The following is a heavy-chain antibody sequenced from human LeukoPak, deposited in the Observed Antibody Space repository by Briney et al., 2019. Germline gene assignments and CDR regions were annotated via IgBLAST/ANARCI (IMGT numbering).Heavy chain of an antibody. V-gene: IGHV3-7*01. D-gene: IGHD3-16*01. CDR1: GFTFSRDW. CDR3: ARDVKGGNFDY. CDR2: IKQDGSEK. J-gene: IGHJ4*02. Sequence: GGPLRLSCAASGFTFSRDWMSWVRQAPGKGLEWVANIKQDGSEKNYVDSVKGRFTISRDNAKNSLYLQMNSLRVEDTAVYYCARDVKGGNFDYWGQGTLVTVS.